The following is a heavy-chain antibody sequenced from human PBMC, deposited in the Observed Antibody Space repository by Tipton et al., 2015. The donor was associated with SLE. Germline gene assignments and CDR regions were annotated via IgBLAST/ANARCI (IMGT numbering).Heavy chain of an antibody. Sequence: TLSLTCTVSAGSISGYYWTWIRQPPGKALEWIGYIYHTGGTNSNPSLKSRVTISLDTSKNQFSLNLNSVTAADTAVYFCARDRGGDYFDSWGQGTLVTVSS. D-gene: IGHD3-10*01. CDR1: AGSISGYY. CDR2: IYHTGGT. CDR3: ARDRGGDYFDS. J-gene: IGHJ4*02. V-gene: IGHV4-59*01.